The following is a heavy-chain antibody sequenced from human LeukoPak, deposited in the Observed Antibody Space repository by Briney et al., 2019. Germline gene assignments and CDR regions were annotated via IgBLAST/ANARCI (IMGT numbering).Heavy chain of an antibody. J-gene: IGHJ5*02. CDR2: ISAYNGNT. CDR1: GYTFSSYG. CDR3: AGYGSGSFLADRGDWFDP. D-gene: IGHD3-10*01. Sequence: GASVKVSCKASGYTFSSYGISWVRQAPGQGLEWMGWISAYNGNTNYAQKLQGRVTMTTDTSTSTAYMELRSLRSDDTAVYYCAGYGSGSFLADRGDWFDPWGQGTLVTVSS. V-gene: IGHV1-18*01.